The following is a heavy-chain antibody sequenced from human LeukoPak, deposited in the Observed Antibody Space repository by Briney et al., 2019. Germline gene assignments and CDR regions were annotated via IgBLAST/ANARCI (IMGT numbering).Heavy chain of an antibody. D-gene: IGHD2-2*01. CDR1: GGSSSVYY. Sequence: SETLSLTCAVYGGSSSVYYWSWIRQPPGKGLEWIVEINHSVGTNYNPSLKSRVTMSVDTSKNQFSLKLTSVTAADTAVYYCARVEYQLLTWRHLGDYWSQGTLVTVSS. CDR3: ARVEYQLLTWRHLGDY. V-gene: IGHV4-34*01. CDR2: INHSVGT. J-gene: IGHJ4*02.